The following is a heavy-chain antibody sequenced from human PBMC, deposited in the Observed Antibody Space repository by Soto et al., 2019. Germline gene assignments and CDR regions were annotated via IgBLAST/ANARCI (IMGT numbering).Heavy chain of an antibody. CDR1: GFSLSTSGMC. Sequence: SGPTLVNPTQTLTLTCTFSGFSLSTSGMCVSWIRQPPGKALEWLARIDWDDDKYYSTSLKTRLTISKDTPKNQVVLTMTNMDPVDTATYYCARIPLPDYCSSTSCYEDAFDIWGQGTMVTVAS. D-gene: IGHD2-2*01. CDR3: ARIPLPDYCSSTSCYEDAFDI. V-gene: IGHV2-70*11. CDR2: IDWDDDK. J-gene: IGHJ3*02.